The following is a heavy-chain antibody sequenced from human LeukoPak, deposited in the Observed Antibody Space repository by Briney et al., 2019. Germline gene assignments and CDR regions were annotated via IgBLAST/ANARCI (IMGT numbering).Heavy chain of an antibody. D-gene: IGHD5-18*01. V-gene: IGHV3-7*01. J-gene: IGHJ4*02. CDR3: AKEAGYSYGYYFDY. CDR2: IKQDGGEK. Sequence: GGSLRLSCAASGFTFNLYWMSWVRQAPGKGLEWVANIKQDGGEKYYVDSVKGRFTISRDNAKNTLYLQMNSLRVGDTAVYYCAKEAGYSYGYYFDYWGQGTLVTVSS. CDR1: GFTFNLYW.